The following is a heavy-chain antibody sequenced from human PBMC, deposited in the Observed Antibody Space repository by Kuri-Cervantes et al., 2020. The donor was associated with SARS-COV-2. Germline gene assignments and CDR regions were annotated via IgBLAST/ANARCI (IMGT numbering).Heavy chain of an antibody. CDR2: ISSGSNTI. V-gene: IGHV3-48*01. CDR3: AKDKSGSYLTYYDY. J-gene: IGHJ4*02. CDR1: GFTFSSYS. D-gene: IGHD1-26*01. Sequence: GGSLRLSCAASGFTFSSYSMNWVRQAPGKGLEWISHISSGSNTIYYADSVKGRFTISRDNSKNTLYLQMNSLRAEDTAVYYCAKDKSGSYLTYYDYWGQGTLVTVSS.